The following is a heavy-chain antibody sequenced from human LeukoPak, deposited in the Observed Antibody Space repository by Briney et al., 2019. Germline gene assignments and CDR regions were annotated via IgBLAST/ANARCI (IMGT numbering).Heavy chain of an antibody. CDR1: GGSLNSPNYY. CDR3: ARHDYYGSLNWFDP. D-gene: IGHD3-10*01. Sequence: ETMSLTCIVSGGSLNSPNYYWGRIRQPPGKVLEWIGTIYYSGTTYYNPSLKSLLPISVDTSKNQFSLKLTSVTAADTAVYYCARHDYYGSLNWFDPWGQGPLITVTS. V-gene: IGHV4-39*01. CDR2: IYYSGTT. J-gene: IGHJ5*02.